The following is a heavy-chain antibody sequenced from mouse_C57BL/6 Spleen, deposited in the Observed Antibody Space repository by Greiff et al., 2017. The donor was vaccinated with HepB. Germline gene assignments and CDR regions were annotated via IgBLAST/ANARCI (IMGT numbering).Heavy chain of an antibody. Sequence: VQLQQSGAELVRPGASVTMSCKASGYTFPDYEMHWVKQTPVHGLEWIGAIDPDTGGTHYNQKFKGKAILTADKSSSTAYIALRSLTSEDSAVYYCTRDARITRGFAYWGKGALVTVSA. CDR2: IDPDTGGT. V-gene: IGHV1-15*01. CDR1: GYTFPDYE. CDR3: TRDARITRGFAY. J-gene: IGHJ3*01. D-gene: IGHD1-3*01.